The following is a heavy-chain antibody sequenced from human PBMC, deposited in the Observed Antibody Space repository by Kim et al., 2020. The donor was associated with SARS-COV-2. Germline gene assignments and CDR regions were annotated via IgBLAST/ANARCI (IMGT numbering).Heavy chain of an antibody. CDR2: IIPIFGTA. Sequence: SVKVSCKASGGTFSSYAISWVRQAPGQGLEWMGGIIPIFGTANYAQKFQGRVTITADESTSTAYMELSSLRSEDTAVYYCARDGQWLVEGYYYGMDVWGQGTTVTVSS. D-gene: IGHD6-19*01. CDR3: ARDGQWLVEGYYYGMDV. CDR1: GGTFSSYA. J-gene: IGHJ6*02. V-gene: IGHV1-69*13.